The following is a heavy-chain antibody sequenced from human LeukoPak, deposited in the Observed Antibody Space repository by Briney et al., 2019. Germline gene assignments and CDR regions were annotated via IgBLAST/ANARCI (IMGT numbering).Heavy chain of an antibody. CDR2: IWYDGSKK. CDR3: ARATSESSWFDP. J-gene: IGHJ5*02. V-gene: IGHV3-33*08. CDR1: GFTFNSYA. D-gene: IGHD1-26*01. Sequence: AGGSLRLSCVASGFTFNSYAMHWVRQAPGKGLEWVAVIWYDGSKKYYAESVKGRFTISRDNSKNTLYLQMNSLRVEDTAVYYCARATSESSWFDPWGQGTLVTASS.